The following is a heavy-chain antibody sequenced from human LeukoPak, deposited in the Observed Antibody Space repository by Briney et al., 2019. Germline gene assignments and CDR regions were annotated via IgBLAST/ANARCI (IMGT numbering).Heavy chain of an antibody. CDR3: ARGNYVSGSPDY. Sequence: PGGSLRLSCAASGFTFSDYYMNWIRQAPGKGLEWVSYISSGGTYTNYADSVKGRFTISRDNAKNSLYLQMNSLRAEDTAVYYCARGNYVSGSPDYWGQGTLVTVSS. V-gene: IGHV3-11*06. D-gene: IGHD3-10*01. CDR1: GFTFSDYY. J-gene: IGHJ4*02. CDR2: ISSGGTYT.